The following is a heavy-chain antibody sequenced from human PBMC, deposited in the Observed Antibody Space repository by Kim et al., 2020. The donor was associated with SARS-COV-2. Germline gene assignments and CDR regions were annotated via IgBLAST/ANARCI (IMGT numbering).Heavy chain of an antibody. V-gene: IGHV4-39*01. CDR3: AGITSYNWFDP. J-gene: IGHJ5*02. CDR2: IYYSGST. Sequence: SETLSLTCTVSGGSISSSSYYWGWIRQPPGKGLEWIGSIYYSGSTYYNPSLKSRVTISVDTSKNQFSLKLSSVTAADTAVYYCAGITSYNWFDPWGQGTLVTVSS. D-gene: IGHD3-10*01. CDR1: GGSISSSSYY.